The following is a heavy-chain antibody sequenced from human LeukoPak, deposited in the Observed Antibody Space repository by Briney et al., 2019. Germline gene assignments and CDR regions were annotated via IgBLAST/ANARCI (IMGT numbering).Heavy chain of an antibody. CDR3: ARGDYYDGSGTYVYYFDY. CDR2: ISFDGDMR. J-gene: IGHJ4*02. Sequence: GGSLRLSCAASGFTVSSNYMTWVRQAPGKGLEWVTVISFDGDMRYCAESVKGRFTISRDNSKNTLYLQMDSLRAADTAVYFCARGDYYDGSGTYVYYFDYWGQGTLVTVSS. V-gene: IGHV3-30-3*01. D-gene: IGHD3-10*01. CDR1: GFTVSSNY.